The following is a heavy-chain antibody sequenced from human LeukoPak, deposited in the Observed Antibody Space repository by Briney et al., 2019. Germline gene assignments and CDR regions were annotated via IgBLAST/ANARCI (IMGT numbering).Heavy chain of an antibody. CDR2: ISSSTGNT. Sequence: ASVKVSCKASGYTFNTYGISWVRQAPGRGLEWMGWISSSTGNTKYAQKLQDRVTMTTDTSTSTAYLYLRNLRSDDTAVYYCVRLPLGYCSSTSCLDWGQGTLVTVSS. CDR3: VRLPLGYCSSTSCLD. J-gene: IGHJ4*02. V-gene: IGHV1-18*01. D-gene: IGHD2-2*01. CDR1: GYTFNTYG.